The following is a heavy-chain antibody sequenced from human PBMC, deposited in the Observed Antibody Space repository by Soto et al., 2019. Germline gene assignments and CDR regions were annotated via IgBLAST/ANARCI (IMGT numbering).Heavy chain of an antibody. CDR1: GGSISSYY. V-gene: IGHV4-59*01. Sequence: PSETLSLTCTVSGGSISSYYWSWIRQPPGKGLEWIGYIYYSGSTNYNPSLKSRVTISVDTSKNQFSLKLSSVTAADTAVYYCARDTYYYDSSGSLLDYYGMDVWGQGTTVTVSS. D-gene: IGHD3-22*01. CDR2: IYYSGST. CDR3: ARDTYYYDSSGSLLDYYGMDV. J-gene: IGHJ6*02.